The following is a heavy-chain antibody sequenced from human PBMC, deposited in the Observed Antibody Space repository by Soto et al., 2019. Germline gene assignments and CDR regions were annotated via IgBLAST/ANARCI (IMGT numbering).Heavy chain of an antibody. CDR2: ISGSGGST. CDR3: AKAPAVLPAPQFDY. CDR1: GFTFSSYA. D-gene: IGHD6-19*01. V-gene: IGHV3-23*01. J-gene: IGHJ4*02. Sequence: GGSLRLSGAASGFTFSSYAMSWVRQAPGKGLEWVSAISGSGGSTYYADSVKGRFTISRDNSKNTLYLQMNSLRAEDTAVYYCAKAPAVLPAPQFDYWGQGTLVTVSS.